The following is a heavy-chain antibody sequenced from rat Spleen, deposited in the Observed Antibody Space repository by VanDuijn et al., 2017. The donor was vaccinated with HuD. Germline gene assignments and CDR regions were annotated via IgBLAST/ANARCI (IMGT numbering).Heavy chain of an antibody. CDR3: VRQETSGYSNWFTY. J-gene: IGHJ3*01. CDR2: VSYDGSST. CDR1: GFIFSDFY. Sequence: EVQLVESDGGLVQPGGSLELSCAASGFIFSDFYMAWVRQAPTKGLEWVATVSYDGSSTYYRDSVKGRFTISRDNAKSTLYLQMDSLRSEDTATYYCVRQETSGYSNWFTYWGQGTLVTVSS. D-gene: IGHD4-3*01. V-gene: IGHV5-29*01.